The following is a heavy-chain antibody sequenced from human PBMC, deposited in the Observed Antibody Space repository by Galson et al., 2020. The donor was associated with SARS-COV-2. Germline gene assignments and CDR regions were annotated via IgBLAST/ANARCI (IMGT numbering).Heavy chain of an antibody. Sequence: ASVKVSCKTSGYTFTSYYIHWVRQAPGQGLEWVGIINPRDDITSYAQKFQGRVTMTRDTSTSTVHMELSSLRPEDTAVYYCAREWGDTSSSGCDYWGRGTLVTVSS. D-gene: IGHD2-21*01. V-gene: IGHV1-46*01. CDR2: INPRDDIT. CDR3: AREWGDTSSSGCDY. J-gene: IGHJ4*02. CDR1: GYTFTSYY.